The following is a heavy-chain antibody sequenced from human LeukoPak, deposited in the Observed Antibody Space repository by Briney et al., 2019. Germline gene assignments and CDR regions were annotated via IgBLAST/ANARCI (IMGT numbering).Heavy chain of an antibody. V-gene: IGHV1-69*11. D-gene: IGHD5-12*01. CDR2: IIPILSQS. Sequence: SVKVSCKASGGTFNTYPINWVRQAPGQGLEWMGRIIPILSQSNYAQKFQGTVSITADEFTDTVNMELSSLRAEDTAIYYCATEPSRSYSFDHLDFWGLGTPVTVSS. CDR1: GGTFNTYP. J-gene: IGHJ4*02. CDR3: ATEPSRSYSFDHLDF.